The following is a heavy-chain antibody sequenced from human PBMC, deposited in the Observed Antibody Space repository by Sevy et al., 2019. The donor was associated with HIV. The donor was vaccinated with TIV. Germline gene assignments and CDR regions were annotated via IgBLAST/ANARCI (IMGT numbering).Heavy chain of an antibody. CDR2: ISSSSSTI. Sequence: GGSLRLSCAPSGFTFSSYSMNWVRQAPGKGLEWVSYISSSSSTIYYADSVKGRFTISRDNAKNSLYLQMNSLRAEDTAVYYCARGAKDIVVVPAATVYYYYGMDVWGQGTTVTVSS. D-gene: IGHD2-2*01. J-gene: IGHJ6*02. CDR1: GFTFSSYS. V-gene: IGHV3-48*01. CDR3: ARGAKDIVVVPAATVYYYYGMDV.